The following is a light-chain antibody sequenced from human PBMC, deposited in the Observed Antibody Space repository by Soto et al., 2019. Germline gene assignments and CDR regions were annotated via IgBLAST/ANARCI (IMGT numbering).Light chain of an antibody. CDR2: AAS. J-gene: IGKJ2*01. CDR3: YQSYSTPHP. CDR1: QSISSY. Sequence: DIQMTQSPSSLSASVGDRVTITCRASQSISSYLNWYQQKPGKAPKLLIYAASSLQSGVPSRFSGSGSGTDFTLTISSLQPEDFAPYCCYQSYSTPHPFGQGTKLESK. V-gene: IGKV1-39*01.